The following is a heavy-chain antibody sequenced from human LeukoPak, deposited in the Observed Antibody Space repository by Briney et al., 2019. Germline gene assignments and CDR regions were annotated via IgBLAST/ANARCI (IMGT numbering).Heavy chain of an antibody. V-gene: IGHV1-46*01. Sequence: ASVKVSCKASGYTFTSYYIHWVRQAPGQGXEWMGVINPSGGGTSYAQKFQGRVTMTRDTSTSTVYMDLRSLRSEDTAVYFCARDMLAVPSNWFDPWGQGTPVTVSS. CDR2: INPSGGGT. J-gene: IGHJ5*02. D-gene: IGHD2-8*01. CDR3: ARDMLAVPSNWFDP. CDR1: GYTFTSYY.